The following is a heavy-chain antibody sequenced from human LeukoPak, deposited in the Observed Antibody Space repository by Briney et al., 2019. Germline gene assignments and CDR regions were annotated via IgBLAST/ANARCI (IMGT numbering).Heavy chain of an antibody. J-gene: IGHJ4*02. CDR2: ISYDGTNK. CDR1: GFTFSSYA. Sequence: GGSLRLSCAASGFTFSSYALHWVRQAPGKGLEWVAVISYDGTNKYYADSVKGRFTISRDNSKNTLYPQMNSLRAEDTAVYYCARGRRAFDYWGQGTLVTVSS. CDR3: ARGRRAFDY. D-gene: IGHD1-1*01. V-gene: IGHV3-30-3*01.